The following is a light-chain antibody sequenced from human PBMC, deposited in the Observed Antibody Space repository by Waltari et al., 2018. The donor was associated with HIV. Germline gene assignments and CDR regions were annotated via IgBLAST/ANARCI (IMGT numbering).Light chain of an antibody. Sequence: QTVRTQPRSVSEGLGQTATFTCTGNNNNVGNQGASMPRHHQGPPPNLLSYRNDNRASGISERFSASRSGNTASLTITGRQPEHEADSYCSAWDDSVNARLFGGGTKLTVL. CDR2: RND. J-gene: IGLJ3*02. CDR3: SAWDDSVNARL. CDR1: NNNVGNQG. V-gene: IGLV10-54*04.